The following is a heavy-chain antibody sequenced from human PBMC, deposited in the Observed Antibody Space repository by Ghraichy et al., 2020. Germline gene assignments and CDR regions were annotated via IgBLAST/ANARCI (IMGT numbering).Heavy chain of an antibody. V-gene: IGHV4-30-2*01. CDR3: ARFVGVHYYFDY. J-gene: IGHJ4*02. Sequence: SETLSLTCAVSGGSISSGGYYWSCIRQPPGKGMEWIGYIYDTGSTKYSPSLKSRGNISVDRSKHQVSLKLSSVTAADTAVYYCARFVGVHYYFDYWGQGTLVTVSS. D-gene: IGHD3-3*01. CDR1: GGSISSGGYY. CDR2: IYDTGST.